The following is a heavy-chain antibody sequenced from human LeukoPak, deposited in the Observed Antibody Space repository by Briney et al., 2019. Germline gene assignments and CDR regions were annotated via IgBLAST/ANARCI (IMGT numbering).Heavy chain of an antibody. D-gene: IGHD6-25*01. CDR3: ARSSGTGTFSY. CDR2: VYYGRSP. Sequence: SETLSLTCTVSGDSISRSTYYWAWIRQPPGKGLEWIGSVYYGRSPYFNPSLESRATISVDTSKNHFTLKMSSVTAADTAVYYCARSSGTGTFSYWGQGTLVTVSS. V-gene: IGHV4-39*02. J-gene: IGHJ4*02. CDR1: GDSISRSTYY.